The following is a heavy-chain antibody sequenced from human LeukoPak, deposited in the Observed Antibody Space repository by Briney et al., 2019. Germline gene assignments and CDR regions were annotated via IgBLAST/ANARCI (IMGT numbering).Heavy chain of an antibody. CDR1: GFIVSTNY. D-gene: IGHD6-19*01. J-gene: IGHJ4*02. Sequence: PGGSRRLSCGASGFIVSTNYMSGGRQSPGKALDWVAFIYRGGRLYFADSGCSTCYADSVKGRFTISRDNSKNPLYLQLNSLRAEDTAVYYCERSRSIAVAGTFDHWGQGTLVTVSS. CDR3: ERSRSIAVAGTFDH. CDR2: IYRGGRLYFADSGCST. V-gene: IGHV3-53*01.